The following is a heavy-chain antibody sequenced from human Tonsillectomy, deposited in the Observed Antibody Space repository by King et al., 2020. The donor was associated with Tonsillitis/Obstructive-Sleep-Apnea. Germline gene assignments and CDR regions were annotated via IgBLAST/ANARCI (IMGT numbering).Heavy chain of an antibody. CDR1: GGTLSSYG. J-gene: IGHJ5*02. CDR3: ARLRGGDSGSSNWFDP. V-gene: IGHV1-69*04. Sequence: QVQLVQSGAEVKKPGSSVKVSCKASGGTLSSYGIGWVRQAPGQGLEWMGRIIPIIGLANYAQKFQGRVTITADKATSTAYMELTSLISEDTAVYYGARLRGGDSGSSNWFDPWGQGTLVTVSS. CDR2: IIPIIGLA. D-gene: IGHD6-6*01.